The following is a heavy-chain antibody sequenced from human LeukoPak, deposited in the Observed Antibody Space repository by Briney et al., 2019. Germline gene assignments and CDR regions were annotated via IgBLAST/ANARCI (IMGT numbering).Heavy chain of an antibody. D-gene: IGHD6-13*01. Sequence: SETLSLTCAVYGGSFSGYYWSWIRQPPGKGLEWIREINHSGSTNYNPSLKSRVTISVDTSKNQFSLKLSSVTAADTAVYYCARHHGAAAANNFDYWGQGTLVTVSS. CDR2: INHSGST. J-gene: IGHJ4*02. CDR3: ARHHGAAAANNFDY. CDR1: GGSFSGYY. V-gene: IGHV4-34*01.